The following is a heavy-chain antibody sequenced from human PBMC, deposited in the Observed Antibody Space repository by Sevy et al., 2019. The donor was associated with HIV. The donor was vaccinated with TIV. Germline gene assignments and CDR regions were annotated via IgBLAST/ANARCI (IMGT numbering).Heavy chain of an antibody. CDR1: GNTFTAYY. Sequence: ASVKVSCRAPGNTFTAYYMHWVRQAPGQGLEWMGWINPNSGDTNYAQKFQDRVTMTTDASISTAYMELSSLRSDDTAVYYCARGGLFGYAAAYTYRGQGTLVTVSS. D-gene: IGHD3-16*01. V-gene: IGHV1-2*02. CDR3: ARGGLFGYAAAYTY. J-gene: IGHJ4*02. CDR2: INPNSGDT.